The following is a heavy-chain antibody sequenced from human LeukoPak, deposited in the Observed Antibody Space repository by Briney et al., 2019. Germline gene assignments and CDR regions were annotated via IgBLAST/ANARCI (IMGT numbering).Heavy chain of an antibody. V-gene: IGHV4-4*02. CDR3: TRENRPFCPFAY. J-gene: IGHJ4*02. CDR2: ISHDGTT. CDR1: GGPIDITNY. D-gene: IGHD2/OR15-2a*01. Sequence: SETLSLTCGVSGGPIDITNYWSWVRQAPGKGLEWIGEISHDGTTNYNPSLRSRVAMSLDRANNQFSLTLTSVTAADTAVYYRTRENRPFCPFAYWGQGVLVTVSS.